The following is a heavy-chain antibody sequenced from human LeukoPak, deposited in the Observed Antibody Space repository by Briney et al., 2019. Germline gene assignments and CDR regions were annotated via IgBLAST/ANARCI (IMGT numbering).Heavy chain of an antibody. Sequence: ASVKVSCKAPGYTFSSYGISWVRQAPGQGLEWMGWISAYNGNTNYAQKLQGRVTMSTDTSTSTAYMELRSLRSDDTAVYYCAREPQWELTGGFDYWGQGTLVTVSS. V-gene: IGHV1-18*01. CDR2: ISAYNGNT. J-gene: IGHJ4*02. D-gene: IGHD1-26*01. CDR3: AREPQWELTGGFDY. CDR1: GYTFSSYG.